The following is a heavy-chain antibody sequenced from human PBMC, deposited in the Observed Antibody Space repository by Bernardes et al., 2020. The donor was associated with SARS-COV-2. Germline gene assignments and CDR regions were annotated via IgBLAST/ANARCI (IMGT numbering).Heavy chain of an antibody. CDR2: IYYSGST. D-gene: IGHD3-22*01. V-gene: IGHV4-31*03. CDR3: ARAPITMIVVVNAFDI. Sequence: SETLSLTCTVSGGSISSGGYYWSWIRQHPGKGLEWIGYIYYSGSTYYNPSLKSRVTISVDTSKNQFSLKLSSVTAADTAVYYCARAPITMIVVVNAFDIWGQGTMVTVSS. J-gene: IGHJ3*02. CDR1: GGSISSGGYY.